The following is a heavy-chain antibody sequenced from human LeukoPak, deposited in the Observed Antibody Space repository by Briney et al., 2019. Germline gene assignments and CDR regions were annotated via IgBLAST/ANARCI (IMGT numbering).Heavy chain of an antibody. V-gene: IGHV3-53*01. CDR3: ASSADYGETDY. D-gene: IGHD4-17*01. CDR1: GFTVSSNY. J-gene: IGHJ4*02. CDR2: IYSGGST. Sequence: GGSLRLSCAASGFTVSSNYMSWVRQAPGKGLEWVSVIYSGGSTYYADSVKGRFTISRDNSKNTLYLQMDSLRAEDTAVYYCASSADYGETDYWGQGTLVTVSS.